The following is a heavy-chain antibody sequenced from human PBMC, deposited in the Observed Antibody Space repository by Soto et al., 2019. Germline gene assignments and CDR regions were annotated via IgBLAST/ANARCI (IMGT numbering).Heavy chain of an antibody. D-gene: IGHD3-10*01. CDR3: AKDRLMVRDYYYYYGMDV. V-gene: IGHV3-30*18. CDR1: GFTFSSYG. Sequence: QPGGSLRLSCAASGFTFSSYGMHWVRQAPGKGLEWVAVISYDGSNKYYADSVKGRFTISRDNSKNTLYLQMNSLRAEDTAVYYCAKDRLMVRDYYYYYGMDVWGQGTTVTVSS. CDR2: ISYDGSNK. J-gene: IGHJ6*02.